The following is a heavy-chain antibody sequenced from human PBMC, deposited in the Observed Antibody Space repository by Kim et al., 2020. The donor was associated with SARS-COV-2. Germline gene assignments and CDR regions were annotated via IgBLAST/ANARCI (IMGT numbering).Heavy chain of an antibody. V-gene: IGHV3-30-3*01. D-gene: IGHD5-18*01. CDR1: GFTFSSYA. Sequence: GGSLRLSCAASGFTFSSYAMHWVLQAPGKGLEWVAVISYDGSNKYYADSVKGRFTISRDNSKNTLYLQMNSLRAEDTAVYYCARASRGYSYGLFDPWGQGTLVTVSS. CDR3: ARASRGYSYGLFDP. J-gene: IGHJ5*02. CDR2: ISYDGSNK.